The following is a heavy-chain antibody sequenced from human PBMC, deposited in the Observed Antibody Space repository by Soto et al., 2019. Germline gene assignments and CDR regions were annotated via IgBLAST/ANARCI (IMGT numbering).Heavy chain of an antibody. D-gene: IGHD6-19*01. V-gene: IGHV3-48*03. CDR3: SRGKWLAFDY. CDR2: ISTSGTTI. Sequence: SLRPSCAASGLSFINSEIHFFRHAPWKWREWLSSISTSGTTIYYTDSVKVRVTISTDKSKNSLYLQMTSLRREHASVYYCSRGKWLAFDYWGQGTLVTVSS. J-gene: IGHJ4*02. CDR1: GLSFINSE.